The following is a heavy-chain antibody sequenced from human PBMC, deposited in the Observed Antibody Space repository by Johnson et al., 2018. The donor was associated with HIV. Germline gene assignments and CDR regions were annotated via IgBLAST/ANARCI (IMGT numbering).Heavy chain of an antibody. CDR2: ISGSGGST. D-gene: IGHD1-26*01. J-gene: IGHJ3*02. V-gene: IGHV3-23*04. Sequence: VHLVESGGGVVQPRRSLRLSCAASGFTFSSYAMSWVRQAPGKGLEWVSAISGSGGSTYYADSVKGRFTISRDNSKDTLYLQMHSLRGEDSALYYCARDRSDIFAFDIWGQGTMVTVSS. CDR1: GFTFSSYA. CDR3: ARDRSDIFAFDI.